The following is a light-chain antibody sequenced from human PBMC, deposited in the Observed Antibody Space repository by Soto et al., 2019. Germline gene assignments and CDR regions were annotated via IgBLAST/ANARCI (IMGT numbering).Light chain of an antibody. J-gene: IGKJ1*01. CDR3: QQYAASPRT. Sequence: EIVLTQSPGTLSLSPRERATLSCRASQSVTNAYLAWYQHKVGQSPRLLIYGASSRAPGIPDRFSGSGSGTDFTLTISRLEPEDFAVYYCQQYAASPRTFGQGTQVEVK. CDR2: GAS. V-gene: IGKV3-20*01. CDR1: QSVTNAY.